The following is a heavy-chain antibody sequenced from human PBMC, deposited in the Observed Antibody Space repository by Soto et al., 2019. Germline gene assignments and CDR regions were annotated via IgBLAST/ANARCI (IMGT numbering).Heavy chain of an antibody. V-gene: IGHV4-38-2*01. D-gene: IGHD3-10*01. J-gene: IGHJ4*02. CDR1: GYSISSGYY. Sequence: SETLSLTCAVSGYSISSGYYWGWIRQPPGKGLEWIGSIYHSGSTHYNPSFKSRVIISVDTSKNQFSLKLSSVTAAYTAVYYCARWSYYYGSGREGYFFDYWGQGTLVTVSS. CDR2: IYHSGST. CDR3: ARWSYYYGSGREGYFFDY.